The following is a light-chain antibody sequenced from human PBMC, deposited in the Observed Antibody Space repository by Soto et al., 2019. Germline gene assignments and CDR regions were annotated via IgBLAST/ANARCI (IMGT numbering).Light chain of an antibody. CDR1: QGIGND. Sequence: DIQMTQSPSALSASVGDRVTITCRASQGIGNDLAWYQQKPGKRPNLLIYSASTVESGVPSRFSGSGSGTDFTLTISSLRPEDVATFYCQKYNRAPFTFGPGTRVDIK. CDR3: QKYNRAPFT. CDR2: SAS. V-gene: IGKV1-27*01. J-gene: IGKJ3*01.